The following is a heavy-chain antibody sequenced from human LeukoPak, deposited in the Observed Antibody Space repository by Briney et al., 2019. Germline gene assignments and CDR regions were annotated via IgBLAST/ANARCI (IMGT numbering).Heavy chain of an antibody. CDR2: ISGSGGST. D-gene: IGHD3-22*01. J-gene: IGHJ4*02. CDR3: AKKAVHIDSDVYDSSDYYFDY. CDR1: GFTFSNYG. Sequence: PGGSLRLSCAASGFTFSNYGMSWVRQAPGKGLEWVSGISGSGGSTYYADSLKGRFTISRDNSKNTLYLQMNSLRAEDTAVYYCAKKAVHIDSDVYDSSDYYFDYWGQGTLVTVSS. V-gene: IGHV3-23*01.